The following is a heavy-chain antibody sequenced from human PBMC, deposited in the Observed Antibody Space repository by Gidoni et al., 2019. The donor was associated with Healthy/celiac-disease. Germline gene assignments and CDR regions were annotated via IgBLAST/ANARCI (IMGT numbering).Heavy chain of an antibody. V-gene: IGHV1-69*01. D-gene: IGHD2-2*01. Sequence: QVQLVQSGAEVKKPGSSVKVSCKASGGTFSSFAISCVRQAPGQGLEWMGGIIPIFGTANYAQKFQGRVTITADESTSTAYMELSSLRSEDTAVYYCARGKPYCSSTSCYRLYSSSGLDYWGQGTLVTVSS. CDR1: GGTFSSFA. CDR3: ARGKPYCSSTSCYRLYSSSGLDY. J-gene: IGHJ4*02. CDR2: IIPIFGTA.